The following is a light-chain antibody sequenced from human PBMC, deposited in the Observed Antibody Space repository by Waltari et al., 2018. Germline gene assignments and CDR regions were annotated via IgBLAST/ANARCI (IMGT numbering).Light chain of an antibody. CDR3: SSYAGTDNFVV. J-gene: IGLJ2*01. CDR2: EVN. CDR1: SSDVGAYDY. V-gene: IGLV2-8*01. Sequence: QSALTQPPSASGSPGQSVTISCTGTSSDVGAYDYVSCYQHHPDKAPKLIIFEVNKWPAGVPDRFFGSKSGNTASLTVSGLQAEDEADYYCSSYAGTDNFVVFGGGTKLTVL.